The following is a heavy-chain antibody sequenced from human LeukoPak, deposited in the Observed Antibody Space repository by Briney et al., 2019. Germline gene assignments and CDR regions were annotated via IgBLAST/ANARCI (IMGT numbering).Heavy chain of an antibody. D-gene: IGHD6-13*01. CDR2: ISAYNGNT. Sequence: ASVKVSCKASGYTFTSYGISWVRQAPGQGLEWMGWISAYNGNTNYAQKLQGRVTMTTDTSTSTAYMELRSLRSDDTAVYYCARCPSNIAAAGDYYYYMDVWGKGTTVTISS. J-gene: IGHJ6*03. CDR3: ARCPSNIAAAGDYYYYMDV. CDR1: GYTFTSYG. V-gene: IGHV1-18*01.